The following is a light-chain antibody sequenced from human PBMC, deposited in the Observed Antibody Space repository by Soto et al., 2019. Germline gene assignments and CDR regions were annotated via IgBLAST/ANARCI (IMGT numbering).Light chain of an antibody. V-gene: IGKV3-20*01. CDR3: IYT. Sequence: EIVLTQSPGTLSLSPGERATLSCRASQSVSSSYLAWYQQKPGQAPRLLIYGASSRATGIPDRFSGSGSGTDFTLTISRLEPEDFDGSSLIYTFGQGTKLEIK. CDR2: GAS. J-gene: IGKJ2*01. CDR1: QSVSSSY.